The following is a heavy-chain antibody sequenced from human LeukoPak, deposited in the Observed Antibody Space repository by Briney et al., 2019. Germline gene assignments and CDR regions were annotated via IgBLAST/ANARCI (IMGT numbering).Heavy chain of an antibody. J-gene: IGHJ6*03. Sequence: PSETLSLTCTVSGGSISSYYWSWIRQPPGKGLEWIGYIYDSGSTNYNPSLKSRVTISVDTSKNQFSLKLSSVTAADTAVYYCAASPRSGAYYMDVWGKGTTVTVSS. D-gene: IGHD3-10*01. CDR1: GGSISSYY. CDR3: AASPRSGAYYMDV. CDR2: IYDSGST. V-gene: IGHV4-59*01.